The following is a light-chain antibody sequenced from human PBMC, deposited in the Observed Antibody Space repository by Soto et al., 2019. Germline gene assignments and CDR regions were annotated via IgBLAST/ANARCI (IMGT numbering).Light chain of an antibody. CDR2: GAS. CDR1: QSVSNN. Sequence: EIVMTQSPATLSVSPGERATLSCRASQSVSNNLAWYQQKPGQAPRLLIYGASTRATGIPARFSGSRSGTEFTLTISSLQSEDFAVYYCQQYNNWVFTFGPGTKVDIK. V-gene: IGKV3-15*01. J-gene: IGKJ3*01. CDR3: QQYNNWVFT.